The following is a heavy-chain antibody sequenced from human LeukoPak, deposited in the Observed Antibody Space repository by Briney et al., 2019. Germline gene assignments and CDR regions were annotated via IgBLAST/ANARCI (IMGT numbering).Heavy chain of an antibody. J-gene: IGHJ4*02. CDR3: ARVLPVASRDY. CDR1: GFTFSTYW. Sequence: GGSLRLSCAASGFTFSTYWMSWVRQAPGKGLVWVANIKQDGSDKFYVDSVKGRFTISRDNAKNSMYLQMNSLRAEDTAVYYCARVLPVASRDYWGQGTLVTVSS. CDR2: IKQDGSDK. V-gene: IGHV3-7*01. D-gene: IGHD2-2*01.